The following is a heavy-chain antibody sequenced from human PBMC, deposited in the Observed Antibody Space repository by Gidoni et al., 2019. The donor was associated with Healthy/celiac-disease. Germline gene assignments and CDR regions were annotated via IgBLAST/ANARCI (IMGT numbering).Heavy chain of an antibody. D-gene: IGHD4-17*01. CDR2: INHSGST. CDR3: ASGTVTTSGSDY. CDR1: GGSFSGYY. J-gene: IGHJ4*02. Sequence: QVQLQQWGAGLLKPSETLSLTCAVYGGSFSGYYWSWIRQPPGKGLEWIGEINHSGSTNYNPSLKSRVTISVDTSKNQFSLKLSSVTAADTAVYYCASGTVTTSGSDYWGQGTLVTVSS. V-gene: IGHV4-34*01.